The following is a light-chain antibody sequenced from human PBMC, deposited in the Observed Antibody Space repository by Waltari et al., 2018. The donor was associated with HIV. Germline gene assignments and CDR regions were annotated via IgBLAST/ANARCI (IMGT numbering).Light chain of an antibody. Sequence: HSLLTQPPSVSGAPGQRVTISCTGSSSNIGAGYDVHWYQKYPGPAPTLLIFQHINPPSGGPYRFSGSKSVTSASLVITGLQAEDEADYYCQSYDRRLMWVFGGGTSLTV. CDR2: QHI. CDR1: SSNIGAGYD. CDR3: QSYDRRLMWV. V-gene: IGLV1-40*01. J-gene: IGLJ2*01.